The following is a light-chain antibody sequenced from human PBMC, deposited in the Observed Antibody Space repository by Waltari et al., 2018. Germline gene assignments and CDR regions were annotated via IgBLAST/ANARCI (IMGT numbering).Light chain of an antibody. CDR1: YLADYS. CDR3: QVWDARLDHL. CDR2: DDS. V-gene: IGLV3-21*02. J-gene: IGLJ2*01. Sequence: SYVVTQPPSVSVAPGQTATIPCGAAYLADYSVHWYKQRPGRAPVLVVRDDSDRPSGIPERISGSTSANTATLTITGVEAGDEADYYCQVWDARLDHLFGGGTKLTVL.